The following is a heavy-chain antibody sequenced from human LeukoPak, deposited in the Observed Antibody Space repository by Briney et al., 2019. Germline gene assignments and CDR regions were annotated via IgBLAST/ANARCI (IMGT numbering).Heavy chain of an antibody. CDR3: ARGSRYYDTRGYYGMDV. D-gene: IGHD3-22*01. Sequence: ASVKVSCKASGYTFTGYYMHWVRQAPGQGLEWMGWINPNSGGTNYAQKFQGWVTMTRDTSISTAYMELSRLRSDDTAVYYCARGSRYYDTRGYYGMDVWSQGTTVTVSS. V-gene: IGHV1-2*04. J-gene: IGHJ6*02. CDR2: INPNSGGT. CDR1: GYTFTGYY.